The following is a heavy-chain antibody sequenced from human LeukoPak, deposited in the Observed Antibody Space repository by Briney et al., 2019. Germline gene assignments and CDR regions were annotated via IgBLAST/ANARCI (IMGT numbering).Heavy chain of an antibody. Sequence: SETLSLTCTVSGGSISSYYWSWIRQPPGKGLEWIGYTYYSGSTNYNPSLKSRVTISVDTSKNQFSLKLSSVTAADTAVYYCARVHTSGYYVDYWGQGTLVTVSS. CDR2: TYYSGST. V-gene: IGHV4-59*01. CDR1: GGSISSYY. J-gene: IGHJ4*02. D-gene: IGHD3-3*01. CDR3: ARVHTSGYYVDY.